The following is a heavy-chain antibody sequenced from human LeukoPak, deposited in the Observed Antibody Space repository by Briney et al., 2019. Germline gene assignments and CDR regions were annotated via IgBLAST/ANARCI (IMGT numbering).Heavy chain of an antibody. CDR2: ISSTSNYI. Sequence: TGGSLRLSCAASGLTFSSYNMNWVRQAPGKGLEWVSYISSTSNYIYYADSVKGRFTISRDNAKNSLYSQMNSLGVDDTAVYYCARGSGSFDDWGQGTLVTVSS. CDR3: ARGSGSFDD. D-gene: IGHD6-19*01. J-gene: IGHJ4*02. V-gene: IGHV3-21*01. CDR1: GLTFSSYN.